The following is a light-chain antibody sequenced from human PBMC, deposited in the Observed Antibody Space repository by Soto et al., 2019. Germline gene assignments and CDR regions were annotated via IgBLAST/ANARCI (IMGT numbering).Light chain of an antibody. J-gene: IGKJ3*01. V-gene: IGKV3-20*01. CDR1: QSVSGSY. Sequence: IVLTQSPGTLSLSPGEGATLSCRASQSVSGSYLAWYQQRPGQAPRLVIYDASRRATVFPDRFSGSGSGTDFTLTIRRLEPEDFGIYYCQQYGSSPSTFGPETKVDIK. CDR2: DAS. CDR3: QQYGSSPST.